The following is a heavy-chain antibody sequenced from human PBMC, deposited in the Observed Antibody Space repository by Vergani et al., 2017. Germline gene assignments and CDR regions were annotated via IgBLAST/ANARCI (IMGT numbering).Heavy chain of an antibody. CDR1: GFTFSSYA. CDR3: ARNRENILWWSDLDY. CDR2: ILYDGSNK. J-gene: IGHJ4*02. V-gene: IGHV3-30-3*01. D-gene: IGHD2-21*01. Sequence: QVQLVESGGGVVQPGRSLRLSCAASGFTFSSYAMHWVRQAPGKGLEWVAVILYDGSNKYYADSVKGRFTISRDNSKNTLYLQMNSLRAEDTAVYYCARNRENILWWSDLDYWGQGTLVTVSS.